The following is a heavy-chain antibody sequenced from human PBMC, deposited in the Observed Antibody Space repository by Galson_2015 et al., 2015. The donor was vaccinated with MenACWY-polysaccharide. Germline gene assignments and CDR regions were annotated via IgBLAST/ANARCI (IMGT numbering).Heavy chain of an antibody. J-gene: IGHJ4*02. CDR2: TYYRSRCYH. Sequence: CNWIRQSPSRGLEWLGRTYYRSRCYHDYAVSVKSRMTINPDTSKNQFSLQLNSVTPEDTAVHCCARGATNCGGDYYFDNWGQGTLVTVSS. D-gene: IGHD2-21*02. CDR3: ARGATNCGGDYYFDN. V-gene: IGHV6-1*01.